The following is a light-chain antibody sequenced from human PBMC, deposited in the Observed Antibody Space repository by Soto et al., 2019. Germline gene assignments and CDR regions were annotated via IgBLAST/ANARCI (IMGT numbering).Light chain of an antibody. J-gene: IGLJ1*01. Sequence: QSVRTQPPSVSGAPGQRVTISCTGSSSNIGAGYDVHWYQQLPGTAPKLLIYGNSNRPSGVPDRFSGSKSGTSASLAITGLQAEDEADYYCQSYDSSLSPFFRTVTKVTDL. V-gene: IGLV1-40*01. CDR1: SSNIGAGYD. CDR2: GNS. CDR3: QSYDSSLSPF.